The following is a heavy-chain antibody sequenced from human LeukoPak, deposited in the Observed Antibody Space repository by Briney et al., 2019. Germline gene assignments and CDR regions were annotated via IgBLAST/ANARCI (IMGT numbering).Heavy chain of an antibody. Sequence: SQTLSLTCAVSGGSISSGGYSWSWIRQPPGKGLEWIGYIYHSGSTYYNPSLKSRVTISVDTSKNQFSLKLSSVTAADTAVYYCARTPASLHYYYGMDVWGQGTTVTVSS. CDR3: ARTPASLHYYYGMDV. CDR1: GGSISSGGYS. V-gene: IGHV4-30-2*02. J-gene: IGHJ6*02. D-gene: IGHD4-23*01. CDR2: IYHSGST.